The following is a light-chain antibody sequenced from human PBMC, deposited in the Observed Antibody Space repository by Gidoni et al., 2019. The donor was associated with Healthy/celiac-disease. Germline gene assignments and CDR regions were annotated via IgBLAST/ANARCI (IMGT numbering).Light chain of an antibody. J-gene: IGKJ1*01. Sequence: DIVMTQTPLSLSVTSGQPASISCKSSQSLLHSDGKTYLYWYLQKPGQSPQLLIYEVSNRVSGVPDRFSGSGSGTDFTLKISRVEAEDVGVYYCMQEIHLPWTFXXXTKVEIK. V-gene: IGKV2-29*02. CDR3: MQEIHLPWT. CDR1: QSLLHSDGKTY. CDR2: EVS.